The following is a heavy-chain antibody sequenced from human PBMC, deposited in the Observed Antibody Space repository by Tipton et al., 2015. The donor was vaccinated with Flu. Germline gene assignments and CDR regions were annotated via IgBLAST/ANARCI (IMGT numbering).Heavy chain of an antibody. V-gene: IGHV4-39*07. D-gene: IGHD6-13*01. CDR2: IYYSGST. Sequence: TLSLTCTVSGGSISSSSYYWGWIRQPPGKGLEWIGSIYYSGSTYYNPSLKSRVTISVDTSKNQFSLKLSSVTAADTAVYYCARVSTAPASNLWYSSSWYSGSLFDYWGQGTLVTVSS. CDR1: GGSISSSSYY. CDR3: ARVSTAPASNLWYSSSWYSGSLFDY. J-gene: IGHJ4*02.